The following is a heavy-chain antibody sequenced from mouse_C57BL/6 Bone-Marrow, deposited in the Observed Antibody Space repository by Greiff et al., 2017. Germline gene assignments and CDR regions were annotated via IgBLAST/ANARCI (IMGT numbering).Heavy chain of an antibody. J-gene: IGHJ2*01. CDR1: GYAFTNYL. D-gene: IGHD4-1*01. V-gene: IGHV1-54*01. Sequence: VQLHQSGAELVRPGTSVKVSCKASGYAFTNYLIEWVKQRPGQGLEWIGVINPGSGGTNYNEKFKGKATLTADKSSSTAYMQLSRLTSEDSAVYFCARAALTVFDYWGQGTTLTVSS. CDR2: INPGSGGT. CDR3: ARAALTVFDY.